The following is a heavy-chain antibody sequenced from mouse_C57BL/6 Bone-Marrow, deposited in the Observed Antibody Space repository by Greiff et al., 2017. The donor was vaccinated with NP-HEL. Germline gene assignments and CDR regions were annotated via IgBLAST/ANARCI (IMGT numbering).Heavy chain of an antibody. CDR1: GYSITSGYY. V-gene: IGHV3-6*01. J-gene: IGHJ1*03. D-gene: IGHD2-3*01. CDR2: ISYDGSN. Sequence: DVQLVESGPGLVKPSQSLSLTCSVTGYSITSGYYWNWIRQFPGNKLEWMGYISYDGSNNYNPSLKNRISITRDTYKNQLFLKLNSVTTEDTATYYCARGDGHWYFDVWGTGTTVTVSS. CDR3: ARGDGHWYFDV.